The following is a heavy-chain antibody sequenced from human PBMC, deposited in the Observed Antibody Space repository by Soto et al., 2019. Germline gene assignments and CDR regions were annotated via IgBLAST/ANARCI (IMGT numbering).Heavy chain of an antibody. Sequence: QVQLQESGPGLVQPSQTLSLTCTVSGASIGSGSYYWSWIRQYPGEGLAWIGHIYDSGSTYYNPSPESQVSISIDTSKNEFSLTLTSVTAADTAVYYCARLTTIITGAFDDWGLGTVVTVSS. CDR3: ARLTTIITGAFDD. J-gene: IGHJ4*02. V-gene: IGHV4-31*01. D-gene: IGHD7-27*01. CDR2: IYDSGST. CDR1: GASIGSGSYY.